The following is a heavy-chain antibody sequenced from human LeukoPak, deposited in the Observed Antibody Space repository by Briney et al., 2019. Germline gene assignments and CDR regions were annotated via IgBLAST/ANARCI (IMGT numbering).Heavy chain of an antibody. J-gene: IGHJ4*02. V-gene: IGHV3-23*01. Sequence: GGSLRLSCAASGFTFSSYGMSWVRQAPGKGLEWVSAISGSGGSTYYADSVKGRFTISRDNSKNTLYLQMNSLRAEDTAVYYCAKGGYGDSQGGTNYFDYWGQGTLVTVSS. CDR3: AKGGYGDSQGGTNYFDY. D-gene: IGHD4-17*01. CDR1: GFTFSSYG. CDR2: ISGSGGST.